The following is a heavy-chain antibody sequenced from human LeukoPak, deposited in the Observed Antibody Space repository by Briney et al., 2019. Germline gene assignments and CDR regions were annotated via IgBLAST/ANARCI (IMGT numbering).Heavy chain of an antibody. J-gene: IGHJ4*02. V-gene: IGHV3-30*02. Sequence: GGSLRLSCAASGFTFSSYGMHWVCQAPGKGLEWVAFIRYDGSNKYYADSVKGRFTISRDNSKNTLYLQMNSLRAEDTAVYYCAKDQDIVVVIATPDFDYWGQGTLVTVSS. D-gene: IGHD2-21*01. CDR3: AKDQDIVVVIATPDFDY. CDR2: IRYDGSNK. CDR1: GFTFSSYG.